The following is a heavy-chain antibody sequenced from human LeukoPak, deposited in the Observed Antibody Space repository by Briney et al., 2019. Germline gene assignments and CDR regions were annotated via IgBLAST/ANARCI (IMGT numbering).Heavy chain of an antibody. CDR3: ATGQGSSSLGDY. D-gene: IGHD6-6*01. CDR2: ISAYNGNT. Sequence: ASVKVSCKASGYTFTSYGISWVRQAPGQGLEWMGWISAYNGNTNYAQKLQGRVTMTTDSSTSTAYMELRSRRSDDTAVYYCATGQGSSSLGDYWGQGSLVTVSS. J-gene: IGHJ4*02. V-gene: IGHV1-18*01. CDR1: GYTFTSYG.